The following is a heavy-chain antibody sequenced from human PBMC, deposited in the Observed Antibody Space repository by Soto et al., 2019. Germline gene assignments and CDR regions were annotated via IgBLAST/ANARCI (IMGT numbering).Heavy chain of an antibody. D-gene: IGHD6-13*01. J-gene: IGHJ6*02. V-gene: IGHV3-30-3*01. CDR3: ARDLEPLDSSSWGVMDV. CDR2: ISYDGSNK. CDR1: GFTFSSYA. Sequence: QVQLVESGGGVVQPGRSLRLSCAASGFTFSSYAMHWVRQAPGKGLEWVAVISYDGSNKYYADSVKGRFTISRDNSKNTLYLQMNSLRAEDTAVYYCARDLEPLDSSSWGVMDVWGQGPTVTVSS.